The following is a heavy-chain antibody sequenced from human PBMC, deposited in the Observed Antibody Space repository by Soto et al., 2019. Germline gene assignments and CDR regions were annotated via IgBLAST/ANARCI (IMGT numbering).Heavy chain of an antibody. CDR1: GFTFSSYA. Sequence: PGGSLRLSCAASGFTFSSYAMGWVRQAPGKGLEWVSAISGSGGSTYYADSVKGRFTISRDNSKNTLYLQMNSLRAEDTAVYYCAKDGGLYYDYIWSYWGQGTLVTVSS. CDR2: ISGSGGST. V-gene: IGHV3-23*01. J-gene: IGHJ4*02. D-gene: IGHD3-16*01. CDR3: AKDGGLYYDYIWSY.